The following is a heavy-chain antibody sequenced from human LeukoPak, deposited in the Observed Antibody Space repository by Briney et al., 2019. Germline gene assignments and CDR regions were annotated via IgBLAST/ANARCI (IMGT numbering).Heavy chain of an antibody. Sequence: GESLKISCKGSGYRFTSYWIGWVRQMPGKGLEWMGIIYPGDSDTRYSPSFQGQVTISADKSISTAYLQWSSLKASDTAMYYCARRSDSSGYYYVKAFDYWGQGTLVTVSS. CDR1: GYRFTSYW. J-gene: IGHJ4*02. CDR2: IYPGDSDT. CDR3: ARRSDSSGYYYVKAFDY. D-gene: IGHD3-22*01. V-gene: IGHV5-51*01.